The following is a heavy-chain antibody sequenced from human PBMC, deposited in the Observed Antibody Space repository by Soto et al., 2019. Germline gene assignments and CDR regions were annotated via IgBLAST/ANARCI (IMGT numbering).Heavy chain of an antibody. Sequence: PSETLSLTGAVYGGSFSGYYCTWIRQPPWKGLEWIGEINHSGTINFNPSLKSRLTISLDTSKKHFSLKLSSVTDADTAAYYCARADRTLVTSYSLDVRGQGSKVTVS. J-gene: IGHJ6*02. V-gene: IGHV4-34*01. D-gene: IGHD2-21*02. CDR2: INHSGTI. CDR3: ARADRTLVTSYSLDV. CDR1: GGSFSGYY.